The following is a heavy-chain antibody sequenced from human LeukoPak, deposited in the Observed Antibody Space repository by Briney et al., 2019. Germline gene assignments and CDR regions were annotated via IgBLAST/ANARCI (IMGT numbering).Heavy chain of an antibody. CDR2: INPSSGGT. CDR3: ARTVTTRNGY. Sequence: GASVKVSCKASGYTFTDYYIHWVRQAPGQGLAWMGWINPSSGGTNYAQKFQGRVTMTRDTSISTAYMEVSSLRSDDAAVYYCARTVTTRNGYWGQGTPVTVSS. J-gene: IGHJ4*02. D-gene: IGHD4-17*01. V-gene: IGHV1-2*02. CDR1: GYTFTDYY.